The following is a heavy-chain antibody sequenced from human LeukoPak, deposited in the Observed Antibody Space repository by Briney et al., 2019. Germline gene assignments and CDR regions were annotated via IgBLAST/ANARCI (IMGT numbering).Heavy chain of an antibody. CDR3: ARDQITMVRGVTSQTDY. Sequence: PGGSLRLSCAASGFTFSSYGMHWVRQAPGKGLEGVAFIRYDGSNKYYADSVKGRFTISRDNSKNTLYLQMNSLRAEDTAVYYCARDQITMVRGVTSQTDYWGQGTLVTVSS. CDR1: GFTFSSYG. V-gene: IGHV3-30*02. J-gene: IGHJ4*02. CDR2: IRYDGSNK. D-gene: IGHD3-10*01.